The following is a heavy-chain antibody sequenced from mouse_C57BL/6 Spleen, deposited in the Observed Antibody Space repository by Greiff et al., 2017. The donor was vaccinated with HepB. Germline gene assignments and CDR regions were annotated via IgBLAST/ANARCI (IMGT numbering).Heavy chain of an antibody. J-gene: IGHJ3*01. CDR2: IYPGDGDT. V-gene: IGHV1-80*01. Sequence: VQLQQSGAELVKPGASVKLSCKASGYAFTSYWMNWVKQRPGQGLEWIGQIYPGDGDTNYNVKFKGKATLTADKSSSTAYMQLSSLTSEDSAVCVCAKVERGSFDYWGQGTLVTVSA. CDR3: AKVERGSFDY. D-gene: IGHD1-3*01. CDR1: GYAFTSYW.